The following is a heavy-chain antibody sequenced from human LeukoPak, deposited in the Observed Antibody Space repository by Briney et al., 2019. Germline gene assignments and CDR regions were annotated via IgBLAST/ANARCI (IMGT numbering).Heavy chain of an antibody. J-gene: IGHJ6*03. CDR3: AREVATMDYYYYMDV. V-gene: IGHV3-21*01. CDR2: ISSSSSYI. D-gene: IGHD5-12*01. CDR1: GFTFSSYS. Sequence: GGSLRLTCAASGFTFSSYSMNWVRQAPGKGLEWVSSISSSSSYIYYADSVKGRFTISRDNAKNSPYLQMNSLRAEDTAVYYCAREVATMDYYYYMDVWGKGTTVTVSS.